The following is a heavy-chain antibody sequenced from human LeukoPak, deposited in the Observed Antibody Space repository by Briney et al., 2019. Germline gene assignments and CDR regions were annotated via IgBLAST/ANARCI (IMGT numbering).Heavy chain of an antibody. V-gene: IGHV4-39*07. Sequence: SETLSLTCTVSGGSISSSSYYWGWIRQPPGTGLEWIGSIYYSGSTYYNPSLKSRVTISVDTSKNQFSLKLSSVTAADTAVYYCARDEGYSSGWPKYNWFDPWGQGTLVTVSS. D-gene: IGHD6-19*01. CDR2: IYYSGST. CDR1: GGSISSSSYY. CDR3: ARDEGYSSGWPKYNWFDP. J-gene: IGHJ5*02.